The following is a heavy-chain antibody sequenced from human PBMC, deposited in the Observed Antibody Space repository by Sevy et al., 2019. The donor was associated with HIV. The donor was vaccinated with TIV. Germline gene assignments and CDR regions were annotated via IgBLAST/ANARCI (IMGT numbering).Heavy chain of an antibody. CDR1: DGSITSLY. Sequence: SETLSLTCTVSDGSITSLYWNWIRQPPGKGLEWIANIYYNGQINYNPSLKSRVNLSLDTSKNQFSLRLSSVTAADTAMYYCAGENAWGRGYSWGQGTLVTVSS. CDR2: IYYNGQI. J-gene: IGHJ4*02. CDR3: AGENAWGRGYS. V-gene: IGHV4-59*08. D-gene: IGHD1-26*01.